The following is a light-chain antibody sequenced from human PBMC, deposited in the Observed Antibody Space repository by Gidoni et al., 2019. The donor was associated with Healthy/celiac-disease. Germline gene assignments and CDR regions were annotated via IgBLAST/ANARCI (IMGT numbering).Light chain of an antibody. CDR1: QSISSY. J-gene: IGKJ4*01. CDR2: ASS. Sequence: DTVTITCRASQSISSYLNWYQQKPGKAPKLLIYASSSLQSGVPSRFSGSGSGTDFTLTISSPQPEDFATYYCQQSYSTPRATFGGGTKVEIK. CDR3: QQSYSTPRAT. V-gene: IGKV1-39*01.